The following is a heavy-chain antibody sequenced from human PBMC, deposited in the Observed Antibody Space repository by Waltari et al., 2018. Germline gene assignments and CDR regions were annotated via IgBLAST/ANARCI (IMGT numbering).Heavy chain of an antibody. CDR1: GVSISTSRYS. CDR2: LHYGGSS. CDR3: ATLPIPLELWYFDL. Sequence: QLQLQESGPGLVNPSETLSLTCTVSGVSISTSRYSWGWIRQPQGKGLDWIGSLHYGGSSYFNPSLKSRVTISVDTSKNQFSLKLTSVTAADTAVYYCATLPIPLELWYFDLWGRGTLVTVSS. V-gene: IGHV4-39*01. D-gene: IGHD1-7*01. J-gene: IGHJ2*01.